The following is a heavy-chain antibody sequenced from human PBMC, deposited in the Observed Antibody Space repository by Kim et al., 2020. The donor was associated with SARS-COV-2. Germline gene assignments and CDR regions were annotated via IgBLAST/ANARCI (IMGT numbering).Heavy chain of an antibody. Sequence: GRFTISRDNAKNTLYLQMNSLRAEDTDVYYCAKDGGKLRYFDWSLGGYDYWGQGTLVTVSS. D-gene: IGHD3-9*01. V-gene: IGHV3-23*01. J-gene: IGHJ4*02. CDR3: AKDGGKLRYFDWSLGGYDY.